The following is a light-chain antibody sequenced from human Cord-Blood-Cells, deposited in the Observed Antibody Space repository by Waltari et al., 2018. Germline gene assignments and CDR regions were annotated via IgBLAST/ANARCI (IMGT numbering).Light chain of an antibody. CDR1: SSDVGSYNL. J-gene: IGLJ2*01. V-gene: IGLV2-23*01. CDR3: CSYAGSVV. CDR2: EGS. Sequence: QSALTQPASVSGSPGQSITISCTGTSSDVGSYNLVSWYQQHPGKAPKLMMYEGSKRPSGVSNRFSGSKSGNTASLTIPGLHAEDEADYYCCSYAGSVVFGAGTKLTVL.